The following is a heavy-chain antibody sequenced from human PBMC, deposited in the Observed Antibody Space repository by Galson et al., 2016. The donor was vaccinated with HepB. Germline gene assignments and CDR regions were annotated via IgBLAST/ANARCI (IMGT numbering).Heavy chain of an antibody. CDR1: GFTFSNFA. V-gene: IGHV3-30*04. D-gene: IGHD3-3*01. J-gene: IGHJ4*02. CDR3: ARAYYDFWSGFPG. CDR2: ISDDGSKK. Sequence: SLRLSCAASGFTFSNFAFHWVRQAPGKGLEWVAVISDDGSKKFYADSVKGRFTISRDNSKSTQYRQMNSLRVEDTAMYYCARAYYDFWSGFPGGGQGTLVTVSS.